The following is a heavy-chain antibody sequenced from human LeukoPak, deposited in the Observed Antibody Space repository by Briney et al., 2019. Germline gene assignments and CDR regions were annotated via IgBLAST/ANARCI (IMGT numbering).Heavy chain of an antibody. CDR2: IYYSGST. Sequence: SETLSLTCTVSGGSISSSSYYWGWIRQPPGKGLEWIGSIYYSGSTYYNPSLKSRVTMSVDTSKNQFSLKLSSVTAADTAVYYCARHEVVVVVAATPEEYFDYWGQGTLVTVSS. CDR1: GGSISSSSYY. J-gene: IGHJ4*02. V-gene: IGHV4-39*01. D-gene: IGHD2-15*01. CDR3: ARHEVVVVVAATPEEYFDY.